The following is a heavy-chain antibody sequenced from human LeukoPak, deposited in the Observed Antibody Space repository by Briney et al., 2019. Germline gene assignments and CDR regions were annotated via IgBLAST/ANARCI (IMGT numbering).Heavy chain of an antibody. Sequence: GASVKVSCKASGYTFTSYDINWVRQAPGQGLEWMGWMNPNSGDTGYAQKFQGRVTITRNTSISTAYMELSSLRSEDTAVYYFARGYTKDMTSVTHFDYWGQGTLVTVSS. CDR1: GYTFTSYD. CDR3: ARGYTKDMTSVTHFDY. J-gene: IGHJ4*02. CDR2: MNPNSGDT. V-gene: IGHV1-8*03. D-gene: IGHD4-17*01.